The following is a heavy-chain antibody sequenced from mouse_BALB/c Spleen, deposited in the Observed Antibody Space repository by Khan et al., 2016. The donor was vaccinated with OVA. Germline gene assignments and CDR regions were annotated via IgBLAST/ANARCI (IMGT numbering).Heavy chain of an antibody. CDR1: GYTFTDYY. J-gene: IGHJ3*01. Sequence: QVQLKQSGAGLARPGASVKLSCKASGYTFTDYYINWVKQRTGQGLEWIGEISPGSGDTYYNEKFKGKATLTADKSSSTVYMPLSSLTAEASSVYFCARRNYFGYTFAYWGQGTLVTVSA. D-gene: IGHD1-2*01. V-gene: IGHV1-77*01. CDR2: ISPGSGDT. CDR3: ARRNYFGYTFAY.